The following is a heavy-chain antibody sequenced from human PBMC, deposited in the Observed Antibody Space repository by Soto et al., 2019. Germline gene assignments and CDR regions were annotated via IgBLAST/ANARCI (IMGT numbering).Heavy chain of an antibody. V-gene: IGHV3-23*01. J-gene: IGHJ4*02. D-gene: IGHD3-10*01. CDR3: AKDRHYPRDYFHY. Sequence: GASLRLSCPASGFTFSSSAISWVRQAPGKGLEWVSAVSANGQGIYYADSVRGRFTISRDNSKNTVFLHMDSLSAEDTAVYYCAKDRHYPRDYFHYWGQGTLVTVSS. CDR2: VSANGQGI. CDR1: GFTFSSSA.